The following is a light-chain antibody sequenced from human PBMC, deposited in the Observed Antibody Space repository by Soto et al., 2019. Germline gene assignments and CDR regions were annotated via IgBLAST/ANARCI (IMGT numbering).Light chain of an antibody. V-gene: IGKV3-20*01. CDR3: QQYGSSVT. Sequence: EIVLTQSPGTLSLSPGERATLSCRASQSVSSSYLAWYQQKPGQAPRLLIYGASSRATGIPDRFSGSGSGTDFTLPISRLEPEDFAVYYCQQYGSSVTFGPGTKVDIK. J-gene: IGKJ3*01. CDR1: QSVSSSY. CDR2: GAS.